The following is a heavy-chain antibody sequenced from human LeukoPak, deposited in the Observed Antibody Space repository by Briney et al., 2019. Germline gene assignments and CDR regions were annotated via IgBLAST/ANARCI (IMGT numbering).Heavy chain of an antibody. Sequence: SSETLSLTCTVSGGSISSGSYYWSWIRQPAGKGLEWIGLIYPSGSTNYNPSLKSRVTISVDTSKNQFSLKLSSVTAADTAVYYCARDRRSQRRGYSSSAFDPWGQGTLVTVSS. CDR1: GGSISSGSYY. D-gene: IGHD6-6*01. CDR3: ARDRRSQRRGYSSSAFDP. V-gene: IGHV4-61*02. CDR2: IYPSGST. J-gene: IGHJ5*02.